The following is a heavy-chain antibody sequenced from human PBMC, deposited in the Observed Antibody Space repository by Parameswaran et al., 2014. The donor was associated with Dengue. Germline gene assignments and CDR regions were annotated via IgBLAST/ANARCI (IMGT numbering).Heavy chain of an antibody. D-gene: IGHD6-19*01. Sequence: VRQAPGKGLEWVSYISSSSSTIYYADPVKGRFTISRDNAKNSLYLQMNSLRDEDTAVYYCARDPAGYSSGWYVIDPWGQGTLVTVSS. J-gene: IGHJ5*02. CDR2: ISSSSSTI. CDR3: ARDPAGYSSGWYVIDP. V-gene: IGHV3-48*02.